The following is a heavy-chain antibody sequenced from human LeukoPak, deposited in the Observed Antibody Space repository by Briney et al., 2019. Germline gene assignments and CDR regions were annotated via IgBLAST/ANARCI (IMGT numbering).Heavy chain of an antibody. J-gene: IGHJ6*03. CDR2: ISSSSSYI. CDR3: ARSSRGYGSGSYYSPSYMDV. D-gene: IGHD3-10*01. CDR1: GFTVSNNY. Sequence: GGSLRLSCAASGFTVSNNYMSWVRQTPGKGLEWVSSISSSSSYIYYADSVKGRFTISRDNAKNSLYLQMNSLRAEDTAVYYCARSSRGYGSGSYYSPSYMDVWGKGTTVTISS. V-gene: IGHV3-21*01.